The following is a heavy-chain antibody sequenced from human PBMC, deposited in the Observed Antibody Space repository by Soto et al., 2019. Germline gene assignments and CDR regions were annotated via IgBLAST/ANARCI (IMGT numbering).Heavy chain of an antibody. Sequence: PGGSLRLSCAASGFTFSSFAMHWARQAPGKGLEWVAFISYDGRKNSYADSVKGRFTVSRDNSKNTVYLQMNSLRAEDTAVYYCARGCSSSDCYTNYYYYYGMDVWGHGTTVTVSS. CDR1: GFTFSSFA. J-gene: IGHJ6*02. CDR2: ISYDGRKN. V-gene: IGHV3-30*04. D-gene: IGHD2-2*02. CDR3: ARGCSSSDCYTNYYYYYGMDV.